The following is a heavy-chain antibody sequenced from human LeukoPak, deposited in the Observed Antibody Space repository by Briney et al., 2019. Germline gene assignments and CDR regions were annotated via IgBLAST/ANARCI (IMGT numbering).Heavy chain of an antibody. D-gene: IGHD3-22*01. J-gene: IGHJ4*02. CDR2: IYSGGST. V-gene: IGHV3-53*01. CDR3: AKGDITMIPD. CDR1: GFTVSNSY. Sequence: PGGSLRLSCAASGFTVSNSYMSWVRQAPGKGLEWVSVIYSGGSTYYAHSVKGRFTISRDNSKNTLYLQMNSLRAEDTAVYYCAKGDITMIPDWGQGTLVTVSS.